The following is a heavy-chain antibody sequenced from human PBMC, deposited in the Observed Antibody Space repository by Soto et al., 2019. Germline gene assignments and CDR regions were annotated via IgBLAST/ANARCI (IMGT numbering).Heavy chain of an antibody. D-gene: IGHD6-13*01. CDR3: ARGQQPERNWFDP. CDR1: GGSISSYY. V-gene: IGHV4-34*01. CDR2: INHSGST. J-gene: IGHJ5*02. Sequence: SETLSLTCTVSGGSISSYYWSWIRQPPGKGLEWIGEINHSGSTNYNPSLKSRVTISVDTSKNQFSLKLSSVTAADTAVYYCARGQQPERNWFDPWGQGTLVTVSS.